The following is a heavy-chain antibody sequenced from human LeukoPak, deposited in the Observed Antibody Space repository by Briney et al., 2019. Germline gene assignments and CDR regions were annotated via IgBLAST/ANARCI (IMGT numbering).Heavy chain of an antibody. CDR3: ARFLINAKKYYFDY. CDR1: GGSISSGSYY. CDR2: IYTSGST. V-gene: IGHV4-61*02. J-gene: IGHJ4*02. D-gene: IGHD4/OR15-4a*01. Sequence: SETLSLTCTVSGGSISSGSYYWSWIRQPAGKGLEWIGRIYTSGSTNYNPSLKSRVTISVDTSKNQFSLKLSSVTAADTAVYYCARFLINAKKYYFDYWGQGTLVTVSS.